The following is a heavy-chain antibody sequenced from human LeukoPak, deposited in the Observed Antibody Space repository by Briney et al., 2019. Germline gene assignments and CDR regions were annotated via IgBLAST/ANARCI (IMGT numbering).Heavy chain of an antibody. V-gene: IGHV3-21*01. J-gene: IGHJ4*02. Sequence: GGSLRLSCAASGFTFSSYSMNWVRQASGKGLEWVSSISSSSSYIYYADSVKGRFTISRDNAKNSLTLQMNGLRAEDTAVYYCARDDSSTTVTTSDYWGQGTLVTVSS. CDR3: ARDDSSTTVTTSDY. CDR1: GFTFSSYS. D-gene: IGHD4-17*01. CDR2: ISSSSSYI.